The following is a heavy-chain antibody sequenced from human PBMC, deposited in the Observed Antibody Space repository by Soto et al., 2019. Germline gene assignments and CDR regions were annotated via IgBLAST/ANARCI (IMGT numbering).Heavy chain of an antibody. CDR2: ISYDGSNK. J-gene: IGHJ4*02. CDR3: ARAWSICSTRCPPASLDY. Sequence: GGSLRLSCAASGFTFSSYAMHWVRQAPCKGLEWVAVISYDGSNKYYADSVKGRFTISRDNSKNTLYLQMNSLRAEDTAVYYCARAWSICSTRCPPASLDYWGQGTLVTV. D-gene: IGHD2-2*01. V-gene: IGHV3-30-3*01. CDR1: GFTFSSYA.